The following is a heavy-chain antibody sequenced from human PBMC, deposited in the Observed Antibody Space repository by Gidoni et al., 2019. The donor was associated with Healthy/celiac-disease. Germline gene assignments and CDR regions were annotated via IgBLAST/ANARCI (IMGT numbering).Heavy chain of an antibody. CDR1: GGSISSGSYY. Sequence: QVQLQESGPGLVKPSQTLSLTSTVSGGSISSGSYYWSWIRQPAGKGLEWIGRIYTSGSTNYNPSLKSRVTISVDTSKNQFSLKLSSVTAADTAVYYCASDSPDCSGGSCYPRDYYYGMDVWGQGTTVTVSS. CDR2: IYTSGST. D-gene: IGHD2-15*01. CDR3: ASDSPDCSGGSCYPRDYYYGMDV. J-gene: IGHJ6*02. V-gene: IGHV4-61*02.